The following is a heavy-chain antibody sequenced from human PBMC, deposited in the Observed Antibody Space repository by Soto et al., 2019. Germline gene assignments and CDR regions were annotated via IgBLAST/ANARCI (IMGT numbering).Heavy chain of an antibody. CDR3: ARSQYSSSSPGPGDAFDI. J-gene: IGHJ3*02. V-gene: IGHV1-46*03. Sequence: ASVKVSCKASGYTFTSYYMHWVRQALGQGLEWMGIINPSGGSTSYAQKFQGRVTMTRDTSTSTVYMELSSLRSEDTAVYYCARSQYSSSSPGPGDAFDIWGQGTMVTVSS. CDR1: GYTFTSYY. CDR2: INPSGGST. D-gene: IGHD6-6*01.